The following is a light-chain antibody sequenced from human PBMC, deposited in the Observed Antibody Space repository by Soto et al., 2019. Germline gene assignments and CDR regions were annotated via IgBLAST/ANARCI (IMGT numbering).Light chain of an antibody. Sequence: EIVLTQSPATLSLSPGERATLCCRASQSVSNYLGWYQQKPGQAPRLLIYDASNRATGIPARFSGSGSGTDFTLTISSLEPEDFGVYYCQQRDDWPTFGGGTRVEIK. V-gene: IGKV3-11*01. CDR2: DAS. CDR1: QSVSNY. J-gene: IGKJ4*01. CDR3: QQRDDWPT.